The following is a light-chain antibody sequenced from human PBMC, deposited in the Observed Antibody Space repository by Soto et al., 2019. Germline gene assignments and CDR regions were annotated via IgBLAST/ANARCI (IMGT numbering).Light chain of an antibody. CDR1: QNIYTY. Sequence: DILMTQSPSSLSADVGDRVTLTCRASQNIYTYLNWYQQKPGKAPTLLIYAASTLQSGVPSRFSGAGSETDFTLTISSLQAEDFATYYCEQSFNIPRTFGQGTKVEVK. J-gene: IGKJ1*01. CDR2: AAS. CDR3: EQSFNIPRT. V-gene: IGKV1-39*01.